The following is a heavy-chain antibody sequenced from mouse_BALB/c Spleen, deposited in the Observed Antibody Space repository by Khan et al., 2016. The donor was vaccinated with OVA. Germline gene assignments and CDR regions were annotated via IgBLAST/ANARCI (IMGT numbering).Heavy chain of an antibody. D-gene: IGHD1-1*01. CDR3: GKGVGSQWYFDF. J-gene: IGHJ1*01. V-gene: IGHV2-5*01. CDR2: IWRGGST. Sequence: QVQLKQSGPGLVQPSQSLSITCTVSGFSLTSYGVHWVRQSPGKGLEWLGVIWRGGSTDYNAAFMSRLSISTDNSKSQVFFKMNSLQADDTAVYYCGKGVGSQWYFDFWGAGTTVTVSS. CDR1: GFSLTSYG.